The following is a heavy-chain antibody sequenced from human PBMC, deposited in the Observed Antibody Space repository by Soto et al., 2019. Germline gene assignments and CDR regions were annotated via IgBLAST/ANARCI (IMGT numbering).Heavy chain of an antibody. J-gene: IGHJ3*01. CDR3: ARDQLYYNDISGRPLNAFDV. D-gene: IGHD3-22*01. CDR2: IYSGGST. Sequence: GGSLRLSCAASGFTVSSNYMSWVRQAPGKGLEWASVIYSGGSTYYADSVKGRFTISRDNSKNTLYLQMNSLRAEDTAVYYCARDQLYYNDISGRPLNAFDVWGQGTMVTVSS. V-gene: IGHV3-66*01. CDR1: GFTVSSNY.